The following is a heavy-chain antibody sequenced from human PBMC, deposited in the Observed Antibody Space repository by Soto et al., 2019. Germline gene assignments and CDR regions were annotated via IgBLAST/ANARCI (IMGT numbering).Heavy chain of an antibody. CDR3: AKGSVYDYTYYYHCYMDV. V-gene: IGHV3-23*01. J-gene: IGHJ6*03. CDR2: ISGAGGST. Sequence: EVQLLESGGGLVQPGGSLRLSCAASGFTFINYAMSWVRQAPGKGLEWVSSISGAGGSTYYADSVKGRFTISRDNSKNTLYLQVNSLRADDTAVYYCAKGSVYDYTYYYHCYMDVWGKGTTVTVSS. CDR1: GFTFINYA. D-gene: IGHD5-12*01.